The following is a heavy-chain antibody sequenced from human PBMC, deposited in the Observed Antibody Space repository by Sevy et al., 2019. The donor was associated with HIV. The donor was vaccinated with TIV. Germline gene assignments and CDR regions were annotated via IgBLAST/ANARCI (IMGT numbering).Heavy chain of an antibody. CDR2: IRYDGSNE. V-gene: IGHV3-30*02. J-gene: IGHJ3*02. CDR3: AKDRKVLLVVYAIPFDDLDI. Sequence: GGSLRLSCAASGFTFSNYGIHWVRQAPGKGLEWVAFIRYDGSNEYYVDSVKGRFTISRDNSKSTLYLQMNSLSAEDTAVYYCAKDRKVLLVVYAIPFDDLDIWGQGTMVTVSS. CDR1: GFTFSNYG. D-gene: IGHD2-8*02.